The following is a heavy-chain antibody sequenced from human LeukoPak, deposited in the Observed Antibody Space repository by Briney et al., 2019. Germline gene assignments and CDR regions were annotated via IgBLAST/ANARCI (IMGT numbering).Heavy chain of an antibody. V-gene: IGHV4-38-2*02. CDR2: VYHSGT. J-gene: IGHJ5*01. D-gene: IGHD4-23*01. CDR3: ARTSGGGGHDS. Sequence: PLETLSLTCTVSGYYIGSGHYWAWIRQPPGKGLEWIGCVYHSGTHYKSSLASRVTISMDRTRNQFSLQLTSMTAADSAFYYCARTSGGGGHDSWGQGALVTVSS. CDR1: GYYIGSGHY.